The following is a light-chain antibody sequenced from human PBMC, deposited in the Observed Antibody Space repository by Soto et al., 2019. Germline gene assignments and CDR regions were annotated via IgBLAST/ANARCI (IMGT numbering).Light chain of an antibody. V-gene: IGKV3-15*01. Sequence: EIVMTQSPATLSVSPGERATLSCRASQSVSSNLAWYQQQPGQAPRLLVYDASTRATGVPARFSGSRSGTEFTLTISSLQSGDFAVYYCQQYNNWPRTFGQGTKVDI. CDR3: QQYNNWPRT. CDR1: QSVSSN. CDR2: DAS. J-gene: IGKJ1*01.